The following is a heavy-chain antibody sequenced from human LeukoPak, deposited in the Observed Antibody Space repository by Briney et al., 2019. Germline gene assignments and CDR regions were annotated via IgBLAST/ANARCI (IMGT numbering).Heavy chain of an antibody. D-gene: IGHD2-21*01. CDR2: INPQGDIT. V-gene: IGHV1-46*01. Sequence: GASVKVSCKTSGYTFTKYLIHWVRQAPGQGLDWMGTINPQGDITNYAQRFQGRITLTEDTSTSTVYMELSSLTSEDTAVYYCARPSYCVADNCGYWLDPWGPGTLVTVSS. CDR3: ARPSYCVADNCGYWLDP. J-gene: IGHJ5*02. CDR1: GYTFTKYL.